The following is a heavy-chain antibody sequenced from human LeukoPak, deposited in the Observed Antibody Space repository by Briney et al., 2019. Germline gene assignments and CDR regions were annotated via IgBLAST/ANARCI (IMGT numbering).Heavy chain of an antibody. CDR1: GGSFSGYY. CDR2: INHSGST. V-gene: IGHV4-34*01. Sequence: SETLSLTCAVYGGSFSGYYWSWIRQPPGKGLEWMGEINHSGSTNYNPSLKSRVTISVDTSKNQFSLKLSSGPAADTAVYYCARGGTYDFWSGYYNWFDPWGQGTLVTFSS. CDR3: ARGGTYDFWSGYYNWFDP. J-gene: IGHJ5*02. D-gene: IGHD3-3*01.